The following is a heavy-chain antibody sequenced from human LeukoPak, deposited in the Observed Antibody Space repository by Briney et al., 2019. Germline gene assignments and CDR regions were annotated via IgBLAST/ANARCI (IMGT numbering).Heavy chain of an antibody. J-gene: IGHJ4*02. CDR1: VFPSGIYA. D-gene: IGHD6-19*01. CDR3: ALALAVNSGWYVAAWGH. CDR2: ISATGDKK. Sequence: PGGALRLSCAVSVFPSGIYAMTWVRQAPGKGLEWVSAISATGDKKLYADSVRGRFTISRDNFGNTLYLQMESLRVDDTAVYYCALALAVNSGWYVAAWGHWGQGTLVTVSS. V-gene: IGHV3-23*01.